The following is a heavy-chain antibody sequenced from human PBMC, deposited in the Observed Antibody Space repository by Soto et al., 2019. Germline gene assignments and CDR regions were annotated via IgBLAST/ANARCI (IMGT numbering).Heavy chain of an antibody. J-gene: IGHJ6*02. CDR1: GFTFSGYG. CDR2: ISYDGSNK. Sequence: QVQLVESGGGVVQPGRSLRLSCAASGFTFSGYGMHWVRQVPGKGLEWVAVISYDGSNKYYADSVKGRFTISRDNSKNTLYLQMNSLRAEDTAVYYCAKDRCSSTSCLIYYYYYYGMDVWGQGTTVTVSS. CDR3: AKDRCSSTSCLIYYYYYYGMDV. D-gene: IGHD2-2*01. V-gene: IGHV3-30*18.